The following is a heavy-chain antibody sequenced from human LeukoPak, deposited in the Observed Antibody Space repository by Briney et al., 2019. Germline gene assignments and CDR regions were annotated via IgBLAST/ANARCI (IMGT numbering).Heavy chain of an antibody. Sequence: SETLSLTCTVSGGSISSYYWSWIRQPPGKGLEWIGYIYYSGSTNYNPSLKSRVTISVDTSKNQFSLKLSSVTAADTAVYYCARRRRYNWNDGNYFDYWGQGTLVTVSS. CDR1: GGSISSYY. D-gene: IGHD1-1*01. V-gene: IGHV4-59*12. CDR2: IYYSGST. CDR3: ARRRRYNWNDGNYFDY. J-gene: IGHJ4*02.